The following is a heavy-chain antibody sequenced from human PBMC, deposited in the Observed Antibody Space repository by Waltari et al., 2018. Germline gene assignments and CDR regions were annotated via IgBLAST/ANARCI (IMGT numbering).Heavy chain of an antibody. Sequence: EVQLLESGGGLVQPGGSLRLSCAASGFTFSSYAMSWVRQAPGKGVEWVSAIRGSGGSTCYAESVKGRFTISRDNSKNTLYLQMNSLRAEDTAVYYCAKSREGYYYMDVWGKGTTVTISS. J-gene: IGHJ6*03. V-gene: IGHV3-23*01. CDR2: IRGSGGST. CDR3: AKSREGYYYMDV. D-gene: IGHD1-26*01. CDR1: GFTFSSYA.